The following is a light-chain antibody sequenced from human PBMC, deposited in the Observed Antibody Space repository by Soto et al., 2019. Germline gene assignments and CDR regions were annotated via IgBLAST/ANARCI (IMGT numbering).Light chain of an antibody. Sequence: QSALTQPRSVSGSPGQSVTISCTGTSSDVGTYNHVSWYQQHPGKAPKVMIYDVNKRSSTVPDRFSGSKSGNTASLTISGLQAEDEADYYCSSYSGTYSVVFGGVTKVTVL. CDR2: DVN. CDR1: SSDVGTYNH. J-gene: IGLJ2*01. CDR3: SSYSGTYSVV. V-gene: IGLV2-11*01.